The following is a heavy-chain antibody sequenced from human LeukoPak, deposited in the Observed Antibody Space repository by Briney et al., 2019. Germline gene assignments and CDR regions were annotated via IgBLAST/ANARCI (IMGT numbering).Heavy chain of an antibody. Sequence: ASVKVSCKASGYTFTSYAMHWVRQAPGQRLEWMGWINAGNGNTKYSQKFQGRVTITRDTSASTAYMELRSLRSEDTAVYYCARDGTYYDFWSGYLYYYYYGMDVWGQGTTVTVSS. CDR3: ARDGTYYDFWSGYLYYYYYGMDV. V-gene: IGHV1-3*01. CDR1: GYTFTSYA. CDR2: INAGNGNT. D-gene: IGHD3-3*01. J-gene: IGHJ6*02.